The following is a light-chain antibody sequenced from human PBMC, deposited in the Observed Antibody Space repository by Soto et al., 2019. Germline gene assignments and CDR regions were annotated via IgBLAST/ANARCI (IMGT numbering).Light chain of an antibody. V-gene: IGKV1-9*01. Sequence: DIQLNQSPSFLSASVGDRVTITCRASQGISSYLAWYQQKPGKAPELLIHGASTLHSGVPSRFSGSESGTEFTLTISSLQPEDFATYYCQQLNSYPLTFGGGTKVEIK. CDR2: GAS. CDR3: QQLNSYPLT. CDR1: QGISSY. J-gene: IGKJ4*01.